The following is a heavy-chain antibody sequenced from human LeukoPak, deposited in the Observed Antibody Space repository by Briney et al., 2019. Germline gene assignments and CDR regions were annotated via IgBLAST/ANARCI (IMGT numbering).Heavy chain of an antibody. V-gene: IGHV3-21*01. CDR1: GFTFSSYS. CDR2: ISSSSSYI. CDR3: ARDVGYCSGGSCYSWIY. D-gene: IGHD2-15*01. Sequence: GGSLRLSCTASGFTFSSYSMNWARQSPGKGLEWVSSISSSSSYIYYADSVKGRFTISRDNAKNSLYLQMNSLRAEDTAVYYCARDVGYCSGGSCYSWIYWGQGTLVTVSS. J-gene: IGHJ4*02.